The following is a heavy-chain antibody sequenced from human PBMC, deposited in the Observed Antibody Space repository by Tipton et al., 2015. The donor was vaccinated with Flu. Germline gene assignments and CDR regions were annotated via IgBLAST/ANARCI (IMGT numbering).Heavy chain of an antibody. Sequence: SLRLSCAASGFTFSDHYMDWVRQAPGKGLEWVARIRSKVGAYTTEYAASVKGRLSISRDDSKNSVFLQMNSLQPEDTAVYYCTRVGRWYAALDIWGRGTMVTVSS. V-gene: IGHV3-72*01. D-gene: IGHD5-24*01. CDR3: TRVGRWYAALDI. J-gene: IGHJ3*02. CDR2: IRSKVGAYTT. CDR1: GFTFSDHY.